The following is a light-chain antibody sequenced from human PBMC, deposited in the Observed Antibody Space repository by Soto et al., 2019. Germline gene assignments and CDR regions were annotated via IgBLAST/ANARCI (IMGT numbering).Light chain of an antibody. CDR1: QSVSSSS. Sequence: IVLTQSPGTLSLSPGERATLSCRASQSVSSSSLAWYQQKPGQAPRLLIYGASSRATGIPDRFSGSGSGTDFTLTISRLEPEDFAVYYCQQYGSLMWTFGHGTKVDIK. CDR3: QQYGSLMWT. J-gene: IGKJ1*01. CDR2: GAS. V-gene: IGKV3-20*01.